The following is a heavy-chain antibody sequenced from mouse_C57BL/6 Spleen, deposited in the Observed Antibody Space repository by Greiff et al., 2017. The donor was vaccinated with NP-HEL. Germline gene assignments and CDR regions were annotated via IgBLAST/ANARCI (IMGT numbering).Heavy chain of an antibody. V-gene: IGHV14-2*01. Sequence: VQLQQSGAELVKPGASVKLSCTASGFNIKDYYMHWVKQRTEQGLEWIGRIDPEDGETKYAQKFQGKATITADTSSNTAYLQLSSLTSEDTAVYYCARFSYDGYYYFDYWGQGTTLTVSS. CDR1: GFNIKDYY. CDR3: ARFSYDGYYYFDY. CDR2: IDPEDGET. D-gene: IGHD2-3*01. J-gene: IGHJ2*01.